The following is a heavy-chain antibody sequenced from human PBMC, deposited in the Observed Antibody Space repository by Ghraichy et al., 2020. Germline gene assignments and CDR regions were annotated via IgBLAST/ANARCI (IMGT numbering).Heavy chain of an antibody. Sequence: SETLSLTCTVSGGSVSSGSYYWSWIRQPPGKGLEWIGYIYYSGSTNYNPSLKSRVTISVDTSKNQFSLKLSSVTAADTAVYYCAREYYDILPGAFDIWGQGTMVTVSS. CDR1: GGSVSSGSYY. CDR3: AREYYDILPGAFDI. J-gene: IGHJ3*02. V-gene: IGHV4-61*01. D-gene: IGHD3-9*01. CDR2: IYYSGST.